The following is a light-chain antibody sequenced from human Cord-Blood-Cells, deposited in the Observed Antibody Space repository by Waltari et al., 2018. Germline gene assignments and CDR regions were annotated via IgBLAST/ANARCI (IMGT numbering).Light chain of an antibody. V-gene: IGLV1-40*01. CDR2: GNS. CDR1: SPNYRAGSD. J-gene: IGLJ1*01. Sequence: QSVLTQPPSVSRPPGQRVPIPCTASSPNYRAGSDSHSYPQLPATAPKLLIYGNSNRPSGVPDRFSGSKSGTSASLAITGLQAEDEADYYCQSYDSSLSGYVFGTGTKVTVL. CDR3: QSYDSSLSGYV.